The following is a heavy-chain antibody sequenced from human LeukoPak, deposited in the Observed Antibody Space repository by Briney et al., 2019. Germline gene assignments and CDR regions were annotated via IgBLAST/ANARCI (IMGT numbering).Heavy chain of an antibody. CDR2: ISYDGSNK. Sequence: GGSLRLSCAASGFTFSSSAMHWVRQAPDKGLEWVAVISYDGSNKYYADSVKGRFTISRDNSKNTLYLQMNSLRADDTAVYYCARDYPTKFYDSSGYPFDYWGQGTLVTVSS. J-gene: IGHJ4*02. V-gene: IGHV3-30-3*01. CDR3: ARDYPTKFYDSSGYPFDY. D-gene: IGHD3-22*01. CDR1: GFTFSSSA.